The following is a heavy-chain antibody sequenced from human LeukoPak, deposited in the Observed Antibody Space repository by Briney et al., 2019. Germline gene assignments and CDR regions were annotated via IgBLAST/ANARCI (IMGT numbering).Heavy chain of an antibody. J-gene: IGHJ6*02. Sequence: TGGSLRLSCAASGFTVSSNYMSWVRQAPGKGLEWVSVIYSGGITYYADSVKGRFTISRDNSKNTLYLQMNSLRAEDTAVYYCAAPYDSSGLYDYYYYGMDVWGQGTTVTVSS. CDR1: GFTVSSNY. D-gene: IGHD3-22*01. V-gene: IGHV3-66*01. CDR2: IYSGGIT. CDR3: AAPYDSSGLYDYYYYGMDV.